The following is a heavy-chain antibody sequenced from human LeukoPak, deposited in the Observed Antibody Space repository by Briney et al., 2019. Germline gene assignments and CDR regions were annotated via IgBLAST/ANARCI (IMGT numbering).Heavy chain of an antibody. D-gene: IGHD6-25*01. CDR2: IYYSGST. J-gene: IGHJ4*02. Sequence: SETLSLTCAVSGGSISSGGYSWSWIRQPPGKGLEWIGYIYYSGSTNYNPSLKSRVTISVDTSKNQFSLKLTSVTAADTAVYYCARRIMAAAEYFDYWGQGTLVTVSS. CDR1: GGSISSGGYS. CDR3: ARRIMAAAEYFDY. V-gene: IGHV4-61*08.